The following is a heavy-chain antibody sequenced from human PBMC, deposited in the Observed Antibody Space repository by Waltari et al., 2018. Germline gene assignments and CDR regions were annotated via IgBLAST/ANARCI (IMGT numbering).Heavy chain of an antibody. J-gene: IGHJ4*02. Sequence: QVQLQESGPGLVKPSETLSLTCTVSGGSISSHYWSWIRKPPGKGLEWIGYIYYSGSTNYNPSLKSRVTISVDTSKNQFSLKLSSVTAADTDVYYCARDRGWRYYDSSGYYYVGFDYWGQGTLVTVSS. V-gene: IGHV4-59*11. CDR2: IYYSGST. CDR1: GGSISSHY. D-gene: IGHD3-22*01. CDR3: ARDRGWRYYDSSGYYYVGFDY.